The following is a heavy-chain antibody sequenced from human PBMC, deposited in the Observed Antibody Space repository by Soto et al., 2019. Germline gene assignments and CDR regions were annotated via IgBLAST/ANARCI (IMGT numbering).Heavy chain of an antibody. J-gene: IGHJ4*02. CDR3: AKDRRLYGSGSYSTYFDY. V-gene: IGHV3-30*18. CDR2: ISYDGSNK. Sequence: QVQLVESGGGVVQPGRSLRLSCAASGFTFSSYGMHWVRQAPGKGLEWVAVISYDGSNKYYADSVKGRFTISRDNSKNTLYLQMNSLRAEDTAVYYCAKDRRLYGSGSYSTYFDYWGQGTLVTVSS. D-gene: IGHD3-10*01. CDR1: GFTFSSYG.